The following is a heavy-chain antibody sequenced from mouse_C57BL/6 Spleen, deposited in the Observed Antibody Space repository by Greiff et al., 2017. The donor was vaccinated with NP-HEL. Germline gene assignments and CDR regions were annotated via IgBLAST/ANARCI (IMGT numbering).Heavy chain of an antibody. CDR1: GYTFTSYW. V-gene: IGHV1-69*01. CDR2: IDPSDSYT. Sequence: VQLQQSGAELVMPGASVKLSCKASGYTFTSYWMHWVKQRPGQGLEWIGEIDPSDSYTNYNQKFKGKSTLTVDKSSSTAYMQLSSLTSEDAAVYYCARGNYGSSYDYFDYWGQGTTLTVSS. D-gene: IGHD1-1*01. CDR3: ARGNYGSSYDYFDY. J-gene: IGHJ2*01.